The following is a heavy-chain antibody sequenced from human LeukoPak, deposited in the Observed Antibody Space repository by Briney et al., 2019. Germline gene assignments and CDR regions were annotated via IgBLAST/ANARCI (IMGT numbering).Heavy chain of an antibody. CDR2: INHSGST. Sequence: SGTLSLTCAVYGGSFSGYYWSWIRQPPGKGLEWIGEINHSGSTNYNPSLKSRVTISVDTSKNQFSLKLSSVTAADTAVYYCARFYPIQLWPKGFDYWGQGTLVTVSS. J-gene: IGHJ4*02. V-gene: IGHV4-34*01. CDR1: GGSFSGYY. D-gene: IGHD5-18*01. CDR3: ARFYPIQLWPKGFDY.